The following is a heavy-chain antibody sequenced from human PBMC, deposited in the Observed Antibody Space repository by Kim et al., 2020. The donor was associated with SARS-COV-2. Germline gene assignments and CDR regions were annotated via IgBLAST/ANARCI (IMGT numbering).Heavy chain of an antibody. J-gene: IGHJ4*02. CDR2: IIPRFNIL. CDR3: AGVRGIMSRQIEY. V-gene: IGHV1-69*13. D-gene: IGHD3-10*01. CDR1: EITFSSYA. Sequence: SVKVSCKASEITFSSYAINWVRQAPGQGLEWMGAIIPRFNILNYSQKFQGRVTITADEVTNTAYMELTSLSSEDTAFYFCAGVRGIMSRQIEYWGQGTHITVSS.